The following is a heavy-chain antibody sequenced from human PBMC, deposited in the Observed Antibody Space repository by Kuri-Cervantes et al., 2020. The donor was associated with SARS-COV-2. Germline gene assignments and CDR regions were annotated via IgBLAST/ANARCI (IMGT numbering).Heavy chain of an antibody. Sequence: ASVKVSCKASGYTFTGYYMHWVRQAPGQGLEWMGWINASNGTTNYAQKFQGRVTITRDMSMSTAYMELSSLRSEDTAVYYCARGRTNDGDTRGFDPWGQGTLVTVSS. D-gene: IGHD4-17*01. J-gene: IGHJ5*02. V-gene: IGHV1-2*02. CDR2: INASNGTT. CDR1: GYTFTGYY. CDR3: ARGRTNDGDTRGFDP.